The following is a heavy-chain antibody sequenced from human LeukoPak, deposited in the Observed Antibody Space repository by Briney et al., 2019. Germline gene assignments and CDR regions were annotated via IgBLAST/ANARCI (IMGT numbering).Heavy chain of an antibody. CDR2: ISPSGGTS. D-gene: IGHD2-8*01. J-gene: IGHJ5*02. V-gene: IGHV3-23*01. Sequence: GGSLRLSCAASGFTFSSYGISWVRQAPGKGLEWVSGISPSGGTSYYADSVKGRFTISRDNSKNTMYRQMNSLRAEETVLYYCARDREWGALDLWGQGTLVTVSS. CDR1: GFTFSSYG. CDR3: ARDREWGALDL.